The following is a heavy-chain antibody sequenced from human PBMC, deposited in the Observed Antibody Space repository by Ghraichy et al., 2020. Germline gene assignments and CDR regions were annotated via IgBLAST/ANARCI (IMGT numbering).Heavy chain of an antibody. V-gene: IGHV4-34*01. J-gene: IGHJ6*03. CDR2: INHSGST. CDR3: ARSFGVPGTYYYYYMDV. Sequence: SQTLSLTCAVYGGSFSGYYWSWIRQPPGKGLEWIGEINHSGSTNYNPSLKSRVTISVDTSKNQFSLKLSSVTAADTAVYYCARSFGVPGTYYYYYMDVWGKGTTVTVSS. CDR1: GGSFSGYY. D-gene: IGHD6-19*01.